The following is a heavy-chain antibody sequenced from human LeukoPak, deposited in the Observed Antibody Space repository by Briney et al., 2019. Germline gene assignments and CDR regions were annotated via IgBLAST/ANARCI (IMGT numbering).Heavy chain of an antibody. V-gene: IGHV1-46*01. D-gene: IGHD3-16*02. CDR1: GYTFTSYY. CDR2: INPSGGST. J-gene: IGHJ6*02. CDR3: ARDSYLSAYGMDV. Sequence: EASVKVSCKASGYTFTSYYMHWARQAPGQGLEWMGTINPSGGSTSYAQKFQGRVTMTRDTSTSTVYMELSSLRSEDTAVYYCARDSYLSAYGMDVWGQGTTVTVSS.